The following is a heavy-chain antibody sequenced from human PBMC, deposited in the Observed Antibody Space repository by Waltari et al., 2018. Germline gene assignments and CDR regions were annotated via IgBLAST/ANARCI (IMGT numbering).Heavy chain of an antibody. D-gene: IGHD2-8*02. CDR2: TRNKANSYTT. CDR1: GFTFSDHY. Sequence: EVQLVESGGGLVQPGGSLRLSCAASGFTFSDHYMDWVRQAPGKGLEWVGRTRNKANSYTTEYAASVKGRFTSSRDDSKNSLYLQMNSLKTEDTAVYYCARGITGGTNYWGQGTLVTVSS. V-gene: IGHV3-72*01. CDR3: ARGITGGTNY. J-gene: IGHJ4*02.